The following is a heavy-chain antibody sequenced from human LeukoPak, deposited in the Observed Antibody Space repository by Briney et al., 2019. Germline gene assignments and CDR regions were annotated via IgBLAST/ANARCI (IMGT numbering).Heavy chain of an antibody. CDR1: GFTFSSYA. J-gene: IGHJ6*03. Sequence: SGGSLRLSCAASGFTFSSYALSWVRQAPGEGLGWVSGMSGGRGTTNYADSVKGRFTVSRDNSKKTVFLQMNSLRVEDTAVYYCVKSATTYLSGYMDVWGKGTTVTVSS. CDR3: VKSATTYLSGYMDV. D-gene: IGHD2/OR15-2a*01. V-gene: IGHV3-23*01. CDR2: MSGGRGTT.